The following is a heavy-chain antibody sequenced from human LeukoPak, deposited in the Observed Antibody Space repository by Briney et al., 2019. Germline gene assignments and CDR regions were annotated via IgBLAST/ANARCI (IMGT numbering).Heavy chain of an antibody. D-gene: IGHD3-22*01. Sequence: SQTLSLTCAISGDSVSSNSAAWNWIRQSPSRGLEWLGRTYYRSKWYNDYAVSVKSRITINPDTSKNQFSLQLNSVTPEDTAVYYCARNLLPYYYDSSGYYFDYWGQGTLVTVSS. CDR2: TYYRSKWYN. CDR1: GDSVSSNSAA. J-gene: IGHJ4*02. CDR3: ARNLLPYYYDSSGYYFDY. V-gene: IGHV6-1*01.